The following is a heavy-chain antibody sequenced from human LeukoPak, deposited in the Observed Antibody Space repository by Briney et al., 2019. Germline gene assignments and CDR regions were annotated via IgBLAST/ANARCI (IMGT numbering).Heavy chain of an antibody. Sequence: GRSLRLSCAASGFTFDDYAMHWVRQAPGKGLEWVSGISWNSGSIGYADSVKGRFTISRDNAKNSLYLQMNSLRAEDTALYYCAKNRGYSYAHDAFDIWGQGTMVTVSS. CDR1: GFTFDDYA. D-gene: IGHD5-18*01. J-gene: IGHJ3*02. CDR3: AKNRGYSYAHDAFDI. CDR2: ISWNSGSI. V-gene: IGHV3-9*01.